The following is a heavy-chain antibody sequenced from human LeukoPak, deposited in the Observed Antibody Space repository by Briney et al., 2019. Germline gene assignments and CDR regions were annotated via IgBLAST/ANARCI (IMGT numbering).Heavy chain of an antibody. V-gene: IGHV3-30*14. J-gene: IGHJ4*02. D-gene: IGHD6-19*01. Sequence: GGSLRLSCAASGFAFSSYAMHWVRQAPGRGLEWVAVISYDDSNKHYADSVKGRFTISRDNSKNTLYLRMSSLRAEDTAVYYCAKGSRQFSRDKAGPIDYWGQGTLVTVSS. CDR2: ISYDDSNK. CDR1: GFAFSSYA. CDR3: AKGSRQFSRDKAGPIDY.